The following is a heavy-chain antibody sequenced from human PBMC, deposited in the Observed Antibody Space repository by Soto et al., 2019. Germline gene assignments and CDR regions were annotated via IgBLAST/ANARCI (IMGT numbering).Heavy chain of an antibody. Sequence: SETLSLTFSIYSGSFRGYYCSWIRQPPGKGLEWIGEISQSGNTNYSPSLKSRVSISIDTSKKQFSLNLASVSAADTAVYYCARAPKVSGSSQTRPDFWGQGTLVTVSS. CDR1: SGSFRGYY. D-gene: IGHD6-6*01. CDR3: ARAPKVSGSSQTRPDF. V-gene: IGHV4-34*01. CDR2: ISQSGNT. J-gene: IGHJ4*02.